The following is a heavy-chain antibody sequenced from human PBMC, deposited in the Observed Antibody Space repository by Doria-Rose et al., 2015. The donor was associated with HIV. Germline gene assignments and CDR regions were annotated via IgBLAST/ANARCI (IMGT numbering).Heavy chain of an antibody. D-gene: IGHD6-13*01. CDR2: IFSDDER. CDR3: ARIRSSRWYHKYYVDF. V-gene: IGHV2-26*01. Sequence: QVTLKESGPVLVKPTETLTLTCTVSGVSLSSPGMGVSWIRQPPGKALEWLANIFSDDERSYKPSLNSRLTISRGTAKGQVVLTMTDMDPVDTATYYCARIRSSRWYHKYYVDFWGQGTLVIVSA. J-gene: IGHJ4*02. CDR1: GVSLSSPGMG.